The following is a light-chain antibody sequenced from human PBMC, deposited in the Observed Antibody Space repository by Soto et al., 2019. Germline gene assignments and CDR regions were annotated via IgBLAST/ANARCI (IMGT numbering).Light chain of an antibody. V-gene: IGLV1-44*01. J-gene: IGLJ1*01. CDR2: SNN. CDR3: AAWDDSLNGYV. CDR1: SPNIGGNA. Sequence: QSALTQPPSASGTPGQRVTISCSGSSPNIGGNAVNWYQQFPGTAPKVLIYSNNQRPSGVPDRFSGSRSGTSASLAISGLQSEDEADYYCAAWDDSLNGYVFGTGTKVTVL.